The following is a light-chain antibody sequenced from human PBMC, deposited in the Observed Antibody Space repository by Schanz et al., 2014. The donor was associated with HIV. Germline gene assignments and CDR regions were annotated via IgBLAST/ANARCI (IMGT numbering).Light chain of an antibody. V-gene: IGLV2-14*01. Sequence: QSVLTQPASVSGSPGQSITISCTGTSSDVGGYNYVSWYQQHPGKAPKLMIYEVSKRPSGVSNRFSGSKSGNTASLTISGLQPEDEADYYCSSYAATSNVLFGGGTKLTVV. CDR1: SSDVGGYNY. CDR3: SSYAATSNVL. J-gene: IGLJ3*02. CDR2: EVS.